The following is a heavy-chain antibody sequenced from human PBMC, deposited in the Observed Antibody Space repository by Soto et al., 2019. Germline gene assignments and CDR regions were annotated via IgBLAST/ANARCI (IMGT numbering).Heavy chain of an antibody. D-gene: IGHD3-16*01. V-gene: IGHV1-69*13. CDR2: IIPIFGTP. CDR1: GGTFSSYI. CDR3: ARAFASNKYWLDP. Sequence: SVKVSCKSSGGTFSSYIITWVRQAPGQGLEWMGDIIPIFGTPNYAQKFQDRVTITADESTTTAYMEVSGLRSEDTAVYYCARAFASNKYWLDPWGQGTLVTVSS. J-gene: IGHJ5*02.